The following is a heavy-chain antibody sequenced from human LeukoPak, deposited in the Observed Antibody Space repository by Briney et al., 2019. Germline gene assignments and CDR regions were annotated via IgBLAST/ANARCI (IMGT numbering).Heavy chain of an antibody. J-gene: IGHJ5*02. D-gene: IGHD3-3*01. Sequence: GESLKISCKGSGYSFTSYWIGWVRQMPGKGLEWMGIIYPGDSDTRCSPSFQGQVTISADKSISTAYLQWSSLKASDTAMYYCARQRGITIFGVALGGFDPWGQGTLVTVSS. CDR2: IYPGDSDT. CDR1: GYSFTSYW. V-gene: IGHV5-51*01. CDR3: ARQRGITIFGVALGGFDP.